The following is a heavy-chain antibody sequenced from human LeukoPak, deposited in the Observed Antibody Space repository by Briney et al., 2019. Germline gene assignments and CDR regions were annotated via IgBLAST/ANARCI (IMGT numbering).Heavy chain of an antibody. CDR1: GFTFSSYA. V-gene: IGHV3-23*01. CDR3: ARYRDFWSGYPHFDY. Sequence: GGSLRLSCAASGFTFSSYAMSWVRQAPGKGLEWVSAISGSGGSTYYADSVKGRFTISRDNSKNTLYLQMNSLRAEDTAVYYCARYRDFWSGYPHFDYWGQGTLVTVSS. CDR2: ISGSGGST. D-gene: IGHD3-3*01. J-gene: IGHJ4*02.